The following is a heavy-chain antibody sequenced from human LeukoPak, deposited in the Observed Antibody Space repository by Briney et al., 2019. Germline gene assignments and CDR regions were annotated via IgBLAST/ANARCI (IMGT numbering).Heavy chain of an antibody. CDR3: AREGATVTTFDY. Sequence: QPGGSLRLSCAASGFTFSNYAMTWIRQAPGKGLEWLSYIGSGGSTKNYADSVKGRFTISRDNAKNSLFLQLNSLRVEDTAVYYCAREGATVTTFDYWGQGTLVTVSS. CDR2: IGSGGSTK. D-gene: IGHD4-17*01. CDR1: GFTFSNYA. V-gene: IGHV3-48*01. J-gene: IGHJ4*02.